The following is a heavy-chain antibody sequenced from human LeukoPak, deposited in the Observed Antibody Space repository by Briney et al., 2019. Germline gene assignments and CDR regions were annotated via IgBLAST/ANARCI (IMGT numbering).Heavy chain of an antibody. D-gene: IGHD3-3*01. V-gene: IGHV1-18*01. Sequence: GASVKVSCKASGYTFTSYGISWVRQAPGQGLEWMGWISAYNGNTNYAQKLQGRVTMTTDTSTSTAYMELRSLRSDDTAVYYCARHIDDFWSGYYKEEDWDAFDIWGQGTMVTVSS. CDR1: GYTFTSYG. CDR3: ARHIDDFWSGYYKEEDWDAFDI. CDR2: ISAYNGNT. J-gene: IGHJ3*02.